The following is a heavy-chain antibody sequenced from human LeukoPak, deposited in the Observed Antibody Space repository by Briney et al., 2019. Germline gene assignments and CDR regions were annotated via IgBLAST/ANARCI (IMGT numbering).Heavy chain of an antibody. D-gene: IGHD2-2*01. Sequence: ASVKVSCKASGYTFTSYGINWVRQATGQGLEWMGWMNPNSGNTGYAQKFQGRVTMTRNTSISTAYMELSSLRSEDTAVYYCARYCSSTSCYPDWGQGTLVTVSS. CDR1: GYTFTSYG. CDR3: ARYCSSTSCYPD. V-gene: IGHV1-8*01. CDR2: MNPNSGNT. J-gene: IGHJ4*02.